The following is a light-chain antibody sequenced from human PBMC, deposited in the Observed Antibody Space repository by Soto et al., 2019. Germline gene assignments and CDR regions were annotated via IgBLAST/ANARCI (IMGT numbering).Light chain of an antibody. V-gene: IGKV3-15*01. CDR3: HQYDDGPYT. Sequence: EILMTQSPATLSRSPGEIATLSCRASQSVSINLAWYQQIPGQTPRLLIYGASTRATGIPVRFSGSGSGTEFTLTISSLQSEDFAVYYCHQYDDGPYTFGQGTKVDIK. CDR2: GAS. CDR1: QSVSIN. J-gene: IGKJ2*01.